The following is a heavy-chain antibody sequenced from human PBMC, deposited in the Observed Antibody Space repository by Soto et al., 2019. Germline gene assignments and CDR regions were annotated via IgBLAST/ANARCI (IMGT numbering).Heavy chain of an antibody. J-gene: IGHJ5*02. D-gene: IGHD6-13*01. Sequence: LALTCIVSGGSISEKYWNWVRQPPGKGLEWIGLIFANGHTDYNPSLKSRVTMSVDASKNQFSLRLTSMTAADTAVYYCVASLAASGLNWLDPWGRGTLVTVSS. V-gene: IGHV4-4*07. CDR1: GGSISEKY. CDR3: VASLAASGLNWLDP. CDR2: IFANGHT.